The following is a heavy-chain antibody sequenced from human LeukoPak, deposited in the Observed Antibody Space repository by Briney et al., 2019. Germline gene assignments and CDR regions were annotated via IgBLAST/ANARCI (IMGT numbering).Heavy chain of an antibody. V-gene: IGHV4-59*08. CDR2: IYYSGST. Sequence: SETLCLTCTVPGGSISGSYWSWSRQPPGKGRGWWGYIYYSGSTNYNPSLKSRVTISVDTSKNQFSLKLSSVTAADTAVYYCARSPAVDTAREGAFDIWGQGTMVTVSS. CDR1: GGSISGSY. D-gene: IGHD5-18*01. CDR3: ARSPAVDTAREGAFDI. J-gene: IGHJ3*02.